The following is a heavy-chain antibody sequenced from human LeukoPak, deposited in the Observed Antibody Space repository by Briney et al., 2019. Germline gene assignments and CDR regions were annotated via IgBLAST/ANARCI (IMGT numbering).Heavy chain of an antibody. J-gene: IGHJ4*02. V-gene: IGHV3-23*01. Sequence: PSETLSLTCTVSGGSISSYYWSWVRQAPGKGLEWVSAISGSGGSTYYADSVKGRFTISRDNSKNTLYLQMNSLRAEDTAVYYCARHVVAVGFDYWGQGTLVTVSS. D-gene: IGHD3-22*01. CDR1: GGSISSYY. CDR2: ISGSGGST. CDR3: ARHVVAVGFDY.